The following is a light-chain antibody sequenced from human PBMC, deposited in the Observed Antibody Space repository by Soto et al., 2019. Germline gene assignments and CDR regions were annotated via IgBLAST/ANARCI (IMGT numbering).Light chain of an antibody. CDR3: QQYGHSPPFT. J-gene: IGKJ3*01. CDR2: DAS. Sequence: EIVLTQSPATLSLSPGERATLSCRASQSVSSYLAWYQQKPGQAPRLLIYDASNRATGIPARFSGSGSGTDFTLTISSLEPEDFAVYFCQQYGHSPPFTFGPGTKVDIK. CDR1: QSVSSY. V-gene: IGKV3-11*01.